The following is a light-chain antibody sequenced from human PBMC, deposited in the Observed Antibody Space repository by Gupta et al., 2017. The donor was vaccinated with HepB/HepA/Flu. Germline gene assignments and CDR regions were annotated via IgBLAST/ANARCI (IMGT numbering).Light chain of an antibody. Sequence: IVLTQSPATPSLPPGERATLSCRASQSVNIYLAWYQQKPGQPPRLLIYDASTRAAGIPARFSGRGSGTDFTLTISSLEAEDVAIYYCQQDRSWPLTFGQGTKVEIK. CDR2: DAS. CDR1: QSVNIY. J-gene: IGKJ1*01. V-gene: IGKV3-11*01. CDR3: QQDRSWPLT.